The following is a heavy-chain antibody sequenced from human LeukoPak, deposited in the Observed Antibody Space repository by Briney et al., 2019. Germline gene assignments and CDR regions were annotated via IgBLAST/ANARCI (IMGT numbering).Heavy chain of an antibody. D-gene: IGHD3-10*01. CDR3: ARGRVFQVAMVRGVTDYYYYYMDV. J-gene: IGHJ6*03. Sequence: SETLSLTCTVSGGSISSYYWSWLRQPAGKGLEWIGRIYTSGSTNYNPSLKSRVTMSVDTPKNQFSLKLSSVTAADTAVYYCARGRVFQVAMVRGVTDYYYYYMDVWGKGTTVTISS. V-gene: IGHV4-4*07. CDR2: IYTSGST. CDR1: GGSISSYY.